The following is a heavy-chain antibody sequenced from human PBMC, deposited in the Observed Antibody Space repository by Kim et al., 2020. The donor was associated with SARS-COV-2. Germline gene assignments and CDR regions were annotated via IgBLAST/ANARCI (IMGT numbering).Heavy chain of an antibody. CDR1: GGSISSYY. CDR2: IYYSGST. D-gene: IGHD6-6*01. CDR3: ARVYSSSSEWFDP. Sequence: SETLSLTCTVSGGSISSYYWSWIRQPPGKGLEWIGYIYYSGSTNYNPSLKSRVTISVDTSKNQFSLKLSSVTAADTAVYYCARVYSSSSEWFDPWGQGTLVTVSS. V-gene: IGHV4-59*01. J-gene: IGHJ5*02.